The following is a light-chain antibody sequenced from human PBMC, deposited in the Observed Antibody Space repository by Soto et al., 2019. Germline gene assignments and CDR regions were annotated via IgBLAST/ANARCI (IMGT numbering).Light chain of an antibody. CDR2: LGS. Sequence: DIVMTQSPLSLPVTPGEPASISCRSSQSLLHSNGYNYLDWYLQKPGQSPQLLIYLGSNRASGVPDRFSGSGSGPVFTLKVSRVEAEDVGVPYCMQALQTPPTFGQGTRLEIK. CDR1: QSLLHSNGYNY. CDR3: MQALQTPPT. J-gene: IGKJ5*01. V-gene: IGKV2-28*01.